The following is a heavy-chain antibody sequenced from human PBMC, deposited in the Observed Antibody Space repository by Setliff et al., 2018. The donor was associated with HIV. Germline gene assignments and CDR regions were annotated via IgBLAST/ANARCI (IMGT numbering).Heavy chain of an antibody. J-gene: IGHJ4*01. CDR1: NGSISRSSYY. CDR3: ASTDNTGYKIDY. V-gene: IGHV4-39*01. CDR2: IYYSGST. D-gene: IGHD3-10*01. Sequence: SETLSLTCAVSNGSISRSSYYWGWIRQPPGKGPEWVGSIYYSGSTYYSPSLKSRVTISVDTSKRQFFLHLTSVTDADTAVYFCASTDNTGYKIDYWGQGALVTVSS.